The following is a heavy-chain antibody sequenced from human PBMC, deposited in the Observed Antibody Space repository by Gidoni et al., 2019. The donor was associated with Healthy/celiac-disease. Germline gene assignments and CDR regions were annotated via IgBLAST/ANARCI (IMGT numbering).Heavy chain of an antibody. V-gene: IGHV1-2*02. CDR2: INTNSGGT. D-gene: IGHD3-22*01. CDR1: GYTFTGYY. J-gene: IGHJ3*02. Sequence: QVQLVQSGAEVKKPGASVKVSCKAAGYTFTGYYMHWVRQAPGQGLEWMGWINTNSGGTNYAQKFQGRVTMTRDTSISTAYMELSRLRSDDTAVYYCARGGSMIVGSYDAFDIWGQGTMVTVSS. CDR3: ARGGSMIVGSYDAFDI.